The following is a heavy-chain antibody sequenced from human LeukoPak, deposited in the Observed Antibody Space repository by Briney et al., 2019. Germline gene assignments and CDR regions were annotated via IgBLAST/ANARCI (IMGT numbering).Heavy chain of an antibody. CDR2: ISGSGGST. CDR3: AKVRGCSSTSCPHAFDI. Sequence: PGASLRLSCAASGFTFSSYAMSWVRQAPGKGLEWVSAISGSGGSTYYADSVKGRFTISRDNSKNTLYLQMNSLRAEDTAVYYCAKVRGCSSTSCPHAFDIWGQGTMVTASS. CDR1: GFTFSSYA. J-gene: IGHJ3*02. V-gene: IGHV3-23*01. D-gene: IGHD2-2*01.